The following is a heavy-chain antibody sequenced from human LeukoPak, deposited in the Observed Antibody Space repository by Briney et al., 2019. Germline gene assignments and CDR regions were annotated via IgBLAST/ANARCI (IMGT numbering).Heavy chain of an antibody. J-gene: IGHJ6*02. CDR3: ASGCSGGSCYAYYYYGMDV. D-gene: IGHD2-15*01. CDR1: GFTVSSNY. CDR2: IYSGGST. Sequence: GGSLRLSCAASGFTVSSNYMSWVRQAPGKGLEWVSVIYSGGSTYYADSVKGRFTISRDNSKNTPYLQMNSLRAEDTAVYYCASGCSGGSCYAYYYYGMDVWGQGTTVTVSS. V-gene: IGHV3-66*01.